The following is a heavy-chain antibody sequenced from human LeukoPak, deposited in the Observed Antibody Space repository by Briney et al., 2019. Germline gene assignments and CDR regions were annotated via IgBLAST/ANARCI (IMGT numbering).Heavy chain of an antibody. D-gene: IGHD3-22*01. CDR3: ARHRGPSLYSSAYFDY. V-gene: IGHV3-21*01. CDR1: GFTFSSYS. CDR2: ISSSSSYI. J-gene: IGHJ4*02. Sequence: KPGGSLRLSCAASGFTFSSYSMNWVRQAPGKGLEWVSSISSSSSYIYYADSVKGRFTISRDNAKNSLYLQMNSLRAEDTAVYYCARHRGPSLYSSAYFDYWGQGTLVPVSS.